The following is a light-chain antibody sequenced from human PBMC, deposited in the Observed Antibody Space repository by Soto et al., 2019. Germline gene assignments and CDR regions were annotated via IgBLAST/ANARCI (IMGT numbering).Light chain of an antibody. CDR3: QHYGNSPPSVT. J-gene: IGKJ3*01. CDR2: GAS. V-gene: IGKV3-20*01. CDR1: QSVSSSY. Sequence: EIVLTQSPGTLSLYPGERATLSCRASQSVSSSYLAWYQQKPGQAPRLLIYGASSRATGIPDRFSGSGSGTDFTLTISRLEPEDFAVYYCQHYGNSPPSVTFGPGTKVDIK.